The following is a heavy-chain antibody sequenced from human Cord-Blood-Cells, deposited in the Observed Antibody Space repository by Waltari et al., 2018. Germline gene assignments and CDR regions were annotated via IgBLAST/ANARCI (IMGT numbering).Heavy chain of an antibody. D-gene: IGHD1-26*01. CDR2: IYSGGST. CDR3: ARGGYSGSYYFDY. V-gene: IGHV3-53*01. Sequence: EVQLVESGGGLIQPGGSLGLSCAASGFTVSSTSMSWVRQAPGKGLEWVSVIYSGGSTYYADSVKGRFTISRDNSKNTLYLQMNSLRAEDTAVYYCARGGYSGSYYFDYWGQGTLVTVSS. J-gene: IGHJ4*02. CDR1: GFTVSSTS.